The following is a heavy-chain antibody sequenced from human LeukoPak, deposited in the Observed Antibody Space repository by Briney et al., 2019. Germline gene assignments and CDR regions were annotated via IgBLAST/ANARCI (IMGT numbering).Heavy chain of an antibody. CDR1: GGSISSGSYY. CDR2: IYTSGST. Sequence: SETLSLTCTVSGGSISSGSYYWTWIRQPAGKGLEWIGHIYTSGSTNYNPSLKSRVTISEDTSKNQFSLKLSSVTAADTAVYYCARGCRDGYSNYWYFDLWGRGTLVTVSS. CDR3: ARGCRDGYSNYWYFDL. D-gene: IGHD5-24*01. V-gene: IGHV4-61*09. J-gene: IGHJ2*01.